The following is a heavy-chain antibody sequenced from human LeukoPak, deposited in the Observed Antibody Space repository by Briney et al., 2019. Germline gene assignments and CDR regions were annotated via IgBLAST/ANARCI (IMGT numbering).Heavy chain of an antibody. J-gene: IGHJ3*02. CDR3: ARDSAVGSYYLNKGSNAFDI. CDR1: GFTFSSYG. CDR2: IRYDGSNK. D-gene: IGHD1-26*01. Sequence: PGGSLRLSCAASGFTFSSYGMHWVRQAPGKGLEWVAFIRYDGSNKYYADSVKGRFTISRDNSKNTLYLQMNSLRAEDTAVYYCARDSAVGSYYLNKGSNAFDIWGQGTMVTVSS. V-gene: IGHV3-30*02.